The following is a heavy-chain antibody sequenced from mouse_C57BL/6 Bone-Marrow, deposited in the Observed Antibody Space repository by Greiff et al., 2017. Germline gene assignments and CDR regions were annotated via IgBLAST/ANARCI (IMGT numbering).Heavy chain of an antibody. D-gene: IGHD1-3*01. J-gene: IGHJ1*03. CDR2: ISSGGSYT. V-gene: IGHV5-6*01. CDR3: ARHSGYYDV. CDR1: GFTFSSYG. Sequence: EVKLVESGGDLVKPGGSLKLSCAASGFTFSSYGMSWVRQTPDKRQEWVATISSGGSYTYYPASVKGRYTISRDNSKNTLYLQMSSLKSEDTAVYYCARHSGYYDVWGTGTTVTVSS.